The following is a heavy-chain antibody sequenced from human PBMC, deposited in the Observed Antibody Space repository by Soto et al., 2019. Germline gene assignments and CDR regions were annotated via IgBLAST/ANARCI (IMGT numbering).Heavy chain of an antibody. CDR1: GFTFSSYA. J-gene: IGHJ4*02. CDR2: ISGSGGST. V-gene: IGHV3-23*01. D-gene: IGHD6-19*01. CDR3: APSKDEQQWLVADY. Sequence: GGSLRLSCAASGFTFSSYAMSWVRQAPGKGLEWVSAISGSGGSTYYADSVKGRFTISRDNSKNTLYLQMNSLRAEDTAVYYCAPSKDEQQWLVADYWGQGTLVTVSS.